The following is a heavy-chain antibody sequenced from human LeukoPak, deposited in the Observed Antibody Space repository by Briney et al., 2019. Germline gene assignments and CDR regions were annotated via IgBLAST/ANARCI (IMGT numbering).Heavy chain of an antibody. Sequence: GASVKVSCKASGYTFTVYYMHWVRQAPGQGLEWMGWINPNSGGTNYAQKFQGRVTMTRDTSISTAYMELSRLRSDDTAVYYCARVVRGVIITSYFDYWGQGTLVTVSS. CDR2: INPNSGGT. V-gene: IGHV1-2*02. CDR1: GYTFTVYY. CDR3: ARVVRGVIITSYFDY. D-gene: IGHD3-10*01. J-gene: IGHJ4*02.